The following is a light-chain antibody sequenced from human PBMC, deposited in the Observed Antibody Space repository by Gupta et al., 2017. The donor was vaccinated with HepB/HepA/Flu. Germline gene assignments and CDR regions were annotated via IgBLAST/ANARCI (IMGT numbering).Light chain of an antibody. Sequence: QSVLTQPPSASGTPGQRVTISCSGSSSNIGSNTVNWYQQLPGTAPKLLIYPSNHRPSGVPDRFSGSKSGTSASLAISGLQSDDEADYYCAAWDDSLNGYVFGTGTKVSVL. J-gene: IGLJ1*01. V-gene: IGLV1-44*01. CDR2: PSN. CDR3: AAWDDSLNGYV. CDR1: SSNIGSNT.